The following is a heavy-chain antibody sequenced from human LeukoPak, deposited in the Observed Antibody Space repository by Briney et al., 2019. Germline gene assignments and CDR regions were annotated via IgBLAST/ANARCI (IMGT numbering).Heavy chain of an antibody. Sequence: PSETLSLTCTVSGYSITSDYYWGWIRQSPGKGLEWIGSIYHSGVTYFNPSLKSRITLSIDTSKNQFSLQLSSVTAADTALYYCVRSGPYIKEGFDYWGQGTLVTVSS. V-gene: IGHV4-38-2*02. D-gene: IGHD1-26*01. J-gene: IGHJ4*01. CDR3: VRSGPYIKEGFDY. CDR1: GYSITSDYY. CDR2: IYHSGVT.